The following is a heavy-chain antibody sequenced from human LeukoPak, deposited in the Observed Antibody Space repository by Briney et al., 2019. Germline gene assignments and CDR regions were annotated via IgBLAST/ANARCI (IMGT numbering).Heavy chain of an antibody. CDR2: INHSGST. CDR3: ARVLQHYYMDV. Sequence: SETLSLTCAVYGGSFSGYYWSWIRQPPGKGLEWIGEINHSGSTSYNPSLKSRVTISVDTSKNQFSLKLSSVTAADTAVYYCARVLQHYYMDVWGKGTTVTVSS. J-gene: IGHJ6*03. D-gene: IGHD2/OR15-2a*01. V-gene: IGHV4-34*01. CDR1: GGSFSGYY.